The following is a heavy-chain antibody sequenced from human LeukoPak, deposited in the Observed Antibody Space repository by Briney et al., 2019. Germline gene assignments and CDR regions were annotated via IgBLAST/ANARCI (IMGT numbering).Heavy chain of an antibody. J-gene: IGHJ3*02. Sequence: GESLKISCKGSGNSFTSYWIGWVRQVPGKGLEWMGTIYPGDSDTRYRPSFQGQVTISVDKSISTAYLQWSSLKASDTAMYYCARSMVRGVIITPGAFDIWGQGTMVTVSS. D-gene: IGHD3-10*01. CDR3: ARSMVRGVIITPGAFDI. CDR2: IYPGDSDT. CDR1: GNSFTSYW. V-gene: IGHV5-51*01.